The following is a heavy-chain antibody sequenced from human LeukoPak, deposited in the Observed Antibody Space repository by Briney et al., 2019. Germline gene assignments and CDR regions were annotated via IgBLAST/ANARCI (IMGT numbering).Heavy chain of an antibody. Sequence: SETLSLTCTVSGGSISSYYWSWLRQPPGKGLEWIGYIYYSGSTNYNPSLKSRVTISVDTSKNQFSLKLSSVTAADTAVYYCARVRSISLFDPWGQGSLVTVSS. V-gene: IGHV4-59*01. CDR3: ARVRSISLFDP. J-gene: IGHJ5*02. CDR1: GGSISSYY. CDR2: IYYSGST. D-gene: IGHD3-3*02.